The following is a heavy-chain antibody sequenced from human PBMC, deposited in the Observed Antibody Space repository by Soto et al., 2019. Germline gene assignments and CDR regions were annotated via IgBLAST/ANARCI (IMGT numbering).Heavy chain of an antibody. V-gene: IGHV1-69*08. Sequence: QVQLVQSGAEVKKPGSSVKVSCKASGGTFSSYTISWVRQAPGQGLEWMGRIIPILGIANYAQKFQGRVTXTXGKSTSTAYMELRSLRSEDTAVYYCARDRGQNWFDPWGQGTLVTVSS. J-gene: IGHJ5*02. CDR1: GGTFSSYT. D-gene: IGHD3-10*01. CDR3: ARDRGQNWFDP. CDR2: IIPILGIA.